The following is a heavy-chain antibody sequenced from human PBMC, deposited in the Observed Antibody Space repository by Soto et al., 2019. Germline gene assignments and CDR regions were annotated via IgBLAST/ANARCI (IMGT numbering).Heavy chain of an antibody. Sequence: SETLSLTCAVYGASLSDNYCNWLRQPPGKGLEWIGEINHSGNTNYNPSLRSRVTISIDTSKNQLSLNLRSVSAADTALYYCAKSFSSNWYDYFDYWGQGSLVTVSS. CDR3: AKSFSSNWYDYFDY. J-gene: IGHJ4*02. V-gene: IGHV4-34*01. CDR1: GASLSDNY. CDR2: INHSGNT. D-gene: IGHD6-13*01.